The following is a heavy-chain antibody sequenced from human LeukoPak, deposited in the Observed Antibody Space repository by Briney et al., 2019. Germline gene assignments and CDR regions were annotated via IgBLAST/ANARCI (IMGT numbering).Heavy chain of an antibody. Sequence: SVKVSCKASGGTFISYAISWVRQAPGQGLEWMGGIIPIFGTANYAQKFQGRVTITADESTSTAYMELSSLRSEDTAVYYCAREYCSGGSCYSDRGMSPYGMDVWGQGTTVTVSS. CDR2: IIPIFGTA. V-gene: IGHV1-69*13. CDR3: AREYCSGGSCYSDRGMSPYGMDV. CDR1: GGTFISYA. J-gene: IGHJ6*02. D-gene: IGHD2-15*01.